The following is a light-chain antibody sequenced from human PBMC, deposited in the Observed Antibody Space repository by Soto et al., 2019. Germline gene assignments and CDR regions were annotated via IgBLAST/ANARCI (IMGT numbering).Light chain of an antibody. CDR2: VVS. CDR1: QSLLHSNGYTY. Sequence: DIVLTQSPLSLPVTPGEPASISCRSSQSLLHSNGYTYLDWYLQKPGQSPQLLIYVVSNRASGVPDRFSGSGSGTDFTLKISRVEAEDVGVYYCMQALQTRTFGQGTKLEIK. V-gene: IGKV2-28*01. CDR3: MQALQTRT. J-gene: IGKJ2*01.